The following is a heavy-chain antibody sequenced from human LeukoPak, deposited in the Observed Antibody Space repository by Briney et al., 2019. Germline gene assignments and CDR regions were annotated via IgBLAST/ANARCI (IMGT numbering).Heavy chain of an antibody. CDR1: GGSISSSSYY. D-gene: IGHD7-27*01. CDR3: ARGGAQLGIYFDY. V-gene: IGHV4-39*07. J-gene: IGHJ4*02. CDR2: IYYSGST. Sequence: SETLSLTCTVSGGSISSSSYYWGWIRQPPGKGLEWIGSIYYSGSTYYNPSLKSRVIISLDKSNNQFSLKLSSVTAADTAVYYCARGGAQLGIYFDYWGQGTLVTVSS.